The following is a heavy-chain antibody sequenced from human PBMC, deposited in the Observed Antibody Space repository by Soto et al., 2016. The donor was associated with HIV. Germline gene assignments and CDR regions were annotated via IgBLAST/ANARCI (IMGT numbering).Heavy chain of an antibody. J-gene: IGHJ4*02. Sequence: EVQLVESGGGLVQPGGSLRLSCSASGFTFSSYAMHWVRQAPGKGLEYVSAISSNGGSTYYADSVKGRFTISRDNSKNTLYLTNEQSEGWRTRLVYYCVGRGMAGWDAYPFDYVGQGTLVTVSS. V-gene: IGHV3-64D*06. CDR2: ISSNGGST. D-gene: IGHD1-26*01. CDR1: GFTFSSYA. CDR3: VGRGMAGWDAYPFDY.